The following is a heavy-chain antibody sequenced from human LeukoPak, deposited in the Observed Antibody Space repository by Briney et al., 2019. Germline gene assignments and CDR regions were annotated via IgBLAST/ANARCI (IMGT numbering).Heavy chain of an antibody. CDR1: GFTFSSYG. CDR3: AKPMVRGVIIPPDY. D-gene: IGHD3-10*01. V-gene: IGHV3-33*06. J-gene: IGHJ4*02. CDR2: IWYDGSNK. Sequence: GRSLRLSCAASGFTFSSYGMHWVRQAPGKGLEWVAVIWYDGSNKYYADSVKGRFTISRDNSKNTLYLQMNSLRAGDTAVYYCAKPMVRGVIIPPDYWGQGTLVTVSS.